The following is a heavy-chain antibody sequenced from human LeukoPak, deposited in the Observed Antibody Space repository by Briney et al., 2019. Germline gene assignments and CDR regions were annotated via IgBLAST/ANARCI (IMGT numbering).Heavy chain of an antibody. J-gene: IGHJ4*02. CDR1: GFTFSTYT. V-gene: IGHV3-23*01. Sequence: PGGSLRLSCVASGFTFSTYTMYWVRHPPGKRLEWVSIIGSSGGGIHYADSVKGRFTISRDNSKNALYLQMSSLRVEDTAVYYCAIDPNWGTHSWGQGVLVTVSS. CDR2: IGSSGGGI. D-gene: IGHD7-27*01. CDR3: AIDPNWGTHS.